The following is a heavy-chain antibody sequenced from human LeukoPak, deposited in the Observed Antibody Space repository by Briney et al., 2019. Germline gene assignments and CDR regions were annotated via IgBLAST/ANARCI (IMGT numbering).Heavy chain of an antibody. CDR1: GFIFSSYA. CDR2: ISGSGGST. D-gene: IGHD2-15*01. CDR3: AKYCSGGNCYSGLY. Sequence: PGGSLRLSCAASGFIFSSYAMTWVRQAPGKGLEWISTISGSGGSTYYADSVKGRFTISRDNSKNTLYLQMNSLRAEDTAVYSFAKYCSGGNCYSGLYWGQGTLVTVSS. V-gene: IGHV3-23*01. J-gene: IGHJ4*02.